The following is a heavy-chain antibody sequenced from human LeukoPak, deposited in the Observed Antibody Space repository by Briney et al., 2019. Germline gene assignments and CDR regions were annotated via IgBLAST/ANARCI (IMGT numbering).Heavy chain of an antibody. CDR1: GFTFDDYT. Sequence: GSLRLSCAASGFTFDDYTMHWVRQAPGKGLEWVSLISWDGGSTYYADSVKGRFTISRDNSKNSLYLQMNSLRTEDTALYYCAKDTRGDSSGCFDYWGQGTLVTVSS. J-gene: IGHJ4*02. V-gene: IGHV3-43*01. CDR3: AKDTRGDSSGCFDY. CDR2: ISWDGGST. D-gene: IGHD6-19*01.